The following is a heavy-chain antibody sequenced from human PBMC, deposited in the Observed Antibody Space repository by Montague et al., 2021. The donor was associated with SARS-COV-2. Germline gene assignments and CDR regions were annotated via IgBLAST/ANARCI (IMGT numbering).Heavy chain of an antibody. D-gene: IGHD3-10*01. CDR2: ISSSGTTV. J-gene: IGHJ4*02. CDR3: ASAPSYSIRGVINY. CDR1: GLTFSLHE. Sequence: SLRLSCAASGLTFSLHEMSWVRQAPGKGLEWISYISSSGTTVYYGDSVKGRFTIFRDNAQNSVFLEMSSLSAGDTAVYYCASAPSYSIRGVINYWGQGALVTVSS. V-gene: IGHV3-48*03.